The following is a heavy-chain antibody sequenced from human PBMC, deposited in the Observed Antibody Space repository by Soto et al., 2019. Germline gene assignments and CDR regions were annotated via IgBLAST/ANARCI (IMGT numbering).Heavy chain of an antibody. CDR3: ARDDIVVVVAATPWGYFDY. Sequence: EASVKVSCKASGYTFTSYYMHWVRQAPGQGLEWMGIINPSGGSTSYAQKFQGRVTMTRDTSTSTVYMELSSLRSEDTAVYYCARDDIVVVVAATPWGYFDYWGQGTQVTVSS. CDR1: GYTFTSYY. J-gene: IGHJ4*02. V-gene: IGHV1-46*01. D-gene: IGHD2-15*01. CDR2: INPSGGST.